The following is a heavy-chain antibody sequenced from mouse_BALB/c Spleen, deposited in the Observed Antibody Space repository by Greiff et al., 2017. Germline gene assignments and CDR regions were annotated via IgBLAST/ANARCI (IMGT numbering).Heavy chain of an antibody. CDR1: GFNIKDTY. D-gene: IGHD2-4*01. CDR3: ARDDYDGLGYFDV. J-gene: IGHJ1*01. Sequence: EVQLQQSGAELVKPGASVKLSCTASGFNIKDTYMHWVKQRPEQGLEWIGRIDPANGNTKYDPKFQGKATITADTSSNTAYLQLSSLTSEDTAVYYCARDDYDGLGYFDVWGAGTTVTVSS. V-gene: IGHV14-3*02. CDR2: IDPANGNT.